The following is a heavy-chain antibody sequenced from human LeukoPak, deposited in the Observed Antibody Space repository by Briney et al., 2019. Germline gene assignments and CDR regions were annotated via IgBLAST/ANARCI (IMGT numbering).Heavy chain of an antibody. Sequence: GGSLRLSCAASGFTFSNAWMSWVRQAPGKGLEWVGRIKSKTDGGTTDYAAPVKGRFTISRDDSKNTLYLQMNSLRAEDTAVYYCARDSTVVTPLYWFDPWGQGTLVTVSS. CDR3: ARDSTVVTPLYWFDP. D-gene: IGHD4-23*01. CDR1: GFTFSNAW. J-gene: IGHJ5*02. V-gene: IGHV3-15*01. CDR2: IKSKTDGGTT.